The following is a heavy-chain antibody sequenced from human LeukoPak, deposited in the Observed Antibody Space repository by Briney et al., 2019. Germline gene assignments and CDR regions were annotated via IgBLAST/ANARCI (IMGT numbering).Heavy chain of an antibody. Sequence: PSETLSLTCAVSGGSISSSNWWSWVRQPPGKGLEWIGEIYHSGSTNYNPSLKSRVTISVDKSKNQFSLKLSSVTAADTAVYYCARGRSQMGYYYYYYMDVWGKGTTVTVSS. CDR1: GGSISSSNW. J-gene: IGHJ6*03. V-gene: IGHV4-4*02. CDR2: IYHSGST. D-gene: IGHD2-8*01. CDR3: ARGRSQMGYYYYYYMDV.